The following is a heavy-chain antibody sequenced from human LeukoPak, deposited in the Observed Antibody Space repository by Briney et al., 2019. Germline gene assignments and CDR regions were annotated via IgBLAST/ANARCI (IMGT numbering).Heavy chain of an antibody. V-gene: IGHV3-23*01. CDR1: GFTFSSYA. Sequence: GGSLRLSCAASGFTFSSYAMSWVRQAPGKGLEWVSAISGSGGSTYYADSVKGRFTISRDSSKNTLYLQMNSLRAEDTAVYYCARSNDYYYYGMDVWGQGTTVTVSS. CDR3: ARSNDYYYYGMDV. D-gene: IGHD3-16*01. CDR2: ISGSGGST. J-gene: IGHJ6*02.